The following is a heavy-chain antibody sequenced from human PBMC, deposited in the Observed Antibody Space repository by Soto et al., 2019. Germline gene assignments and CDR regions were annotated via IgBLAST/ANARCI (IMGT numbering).Heavy chain of an antibody. V-gene: IGHV1-69*13. Sequence: SVKVSCKASGDTFSSYAISWVRQAPGQGLEWMGGIIPIFATSNYAEKFQGRVTITADESTNTAYMELSSLRSDDTAVYYCTKTPPRTSATAYYFDYWGQGTLVTVSS. D-gene: IGHD2-21*01. CDR1: GDTFSSYA. J-gene: IGHJ4*02. CDR3: TKTPPRTSATAYYFDY. CDR2: IIPIFATS.